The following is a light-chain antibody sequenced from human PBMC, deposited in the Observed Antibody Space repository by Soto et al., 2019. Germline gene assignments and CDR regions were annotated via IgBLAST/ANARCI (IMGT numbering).Light chain of an antibody. J-gene: IGKJ1*01. CDR1: QTIENNY. Sequence: EIVVTQSPGTLSLSPGERATLXXRASQTIENNYLSWFQQKPGQAPRXXISGTSTRATGTPARFSGTGSGTDFTLTISSLQSEDFAVYYCQQYNNWPWTFGQGTKVDIK. CDR2: GTS. CDR3: QQYNNWPWT. V-gene: IGKV3D-7*01.